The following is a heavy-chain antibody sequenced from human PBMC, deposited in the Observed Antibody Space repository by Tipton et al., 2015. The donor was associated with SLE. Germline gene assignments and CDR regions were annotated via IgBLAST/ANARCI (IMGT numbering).Heavy chain of an antibody. CDR1: GGSVSSADYF. Sequence: TLSLTCTVSGGSVSSADYFWNWIRQPAGKGPEWIGRILTSGSTDYNSSLKSRVTISVDTSKNQFSLKLSSVTAADTAVYYCARGGCSSTSCYGYYYMDVWGKGTTVTVSS. CDR3: ARGGCSSTSCYGYYYMDV. V-gene: IGHV4-61*02. D-gene: IGHD2-2*01. J-gene: IGHJ6*03. CDR2: ILTSGST.